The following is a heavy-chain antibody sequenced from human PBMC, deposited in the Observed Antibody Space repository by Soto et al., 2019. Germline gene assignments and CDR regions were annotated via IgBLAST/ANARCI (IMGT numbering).Heavy chain of an antibody. Sequence: SETLSLTCAVYGGSFSGYYWSWIRQPPGKGLEWIGEINHSGSTNYNPSLKSRVTISVDTSKNQFSLKLSSVTAADTAVYYCARGRHKFWSGNRAYYYYYKDVWGKGTTVTVSS. CDR2: INHSGST. J-gene: IGHJ6*03. D-gene: IGHD3-3*01. CDR3: ARGRHKFWSGNRAYYYYYKDV. V-gene: IGHV4-34*01. CDR1: GGSFSGYY.